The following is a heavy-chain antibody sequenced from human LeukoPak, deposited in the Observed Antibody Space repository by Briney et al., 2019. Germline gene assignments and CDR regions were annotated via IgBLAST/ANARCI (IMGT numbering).Heavy chain of an antibody. CDR2: IKQDGSEK. D-gene: IGHD6-13*01. V-gene: IGHV3-7*01. J-gene: IGHJ5*02. Sequence: GGSLRLSCAASGFTFSSYWMSWVRQAPGKGLEWVDNIKQDGSEKYYVDSVKGRFTISRDNAKNSLYLQMNSLRAEDTAVYYCARGIAAAGPIKNWFDPWGQGTLVTVSS. CDR3: ARGIAAAGPIKNWFDP. CDR1: GFTFSSYW.